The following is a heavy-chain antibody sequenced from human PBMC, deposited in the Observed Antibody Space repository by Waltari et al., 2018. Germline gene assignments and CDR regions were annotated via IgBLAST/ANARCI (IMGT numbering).Heavy chain of an antibody. CDR2: IYYSGST. J-gene: IGHJ6*02. Sequence: GPGLVKPSETLSLTCTGSGGSISSYYWIWIRQPPGQGLEWLGYIYYSGSTNYNPSLKSRVTISVDTSKNQFSLKLSSVTAADTAVYYCARARSDIVATILGGRERYYYYYYGMDVWGQGTTVTVSS. CDR3: ARARSDIVATILGGRERYYYYYYGMDV. CDR1: GGSISSYY. D-gene: IGHD5-12*01. V-gene: IGHV4-59*01.